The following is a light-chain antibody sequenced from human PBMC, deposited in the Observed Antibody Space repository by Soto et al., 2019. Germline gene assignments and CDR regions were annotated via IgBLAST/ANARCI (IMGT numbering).Light chain of an antibody. CDR1: QDVYSW. CDR2: STS. V-gene: IGKV1-12*01. Sequence: DIQMTQSPSSVSASVGDRVTITCRASQDVYSWLAWYQQKPGRAPKLLIYSTSNLQSGVPSRFSGSGSGTHFTLTISSLQPEDFATYYCQQANSFPFTFGPGTKVDVK. CDR3: QQANSFPFT. J-gene: IGKJ3*01.